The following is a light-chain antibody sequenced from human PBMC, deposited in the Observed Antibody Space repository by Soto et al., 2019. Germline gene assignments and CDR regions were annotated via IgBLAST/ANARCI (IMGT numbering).Light chain of an antibody. CDR3: QQYGSSSYT. V-gene: IGKV3-20*01. J-gene: IGKJ2*01. CDR1: QSVSSSY. Sequence: EIVLTQSPGTLSLSPGERATLSCRASQSVSSSYLAWYQQKPGQAPRLLIYDASSRATGIPDRFSGSGSGTDLTLTISRLEPEDFAVYYCQQYGSSSYTFGQGTKLEIK. CDR2: DAS.